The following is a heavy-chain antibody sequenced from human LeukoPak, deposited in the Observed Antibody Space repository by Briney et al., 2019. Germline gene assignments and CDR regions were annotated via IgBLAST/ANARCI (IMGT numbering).Heavy chain of an antibody. V-gene: IGHV1-2*02. CDR1: GYTFTGYY. CDR3: ARGDIVVVPAASLFDP. D-gene: IGHD2-2*01. Sequence: ASVKVSCKASGYTFTGYYMHWVRQAPGQGLEWMGWINPNSGGTNYAQKFQGRVTMTRDTSISTAYMELSRLRSDDTAVYYCARGDIVVVPAASLFDPWGQGTLVTVSS. CDR2: INPNSGGT. J-gene: IGHJ5*02.